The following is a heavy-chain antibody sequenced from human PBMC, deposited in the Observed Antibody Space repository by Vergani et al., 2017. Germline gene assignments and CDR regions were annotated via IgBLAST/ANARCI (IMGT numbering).Heavy chain of an antibody. CDR2: ISYDGSNK. D-gene: IGHD5-18*01. CDR3: AKEVGGGYSPYYYYMDV. V-gene: IGHV3-30*18. CDR1: GFTFSSYG. Sequence: QVQLVESGGGVVQPGRSLRLSCAASGFTFSSYGMHWVRQAPGKGLEWVAVISYDGSNKYYADSVKGRFTISRDNCKNTLYLQMNSLRAEDTAVYYCAKEVGGGYSPYYYYMDVWGKGTTVTVAS. J-gene: IGHJ6*03.